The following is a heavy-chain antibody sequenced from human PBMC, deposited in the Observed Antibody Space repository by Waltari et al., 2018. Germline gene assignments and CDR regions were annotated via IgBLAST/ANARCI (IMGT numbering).Heavy chain of an antibody. D-gene: IGHD3-22*01. J-gene: IGHJ4*02. V-gene: IGHV3-23*01. CDR2: ISGSGGST. Sequence: EVQLLESGGGLVQPGGSLRLSCAASGFTFSSYALRWVRQAPGKGLGWVSAISGSGGSTYYSDSVKGRFTISRDNSKNTLYLQMNSLRAEDTAVYYCARDSRDSYDSSGYYNLFFYYWGQGTLVTVSS. CDR3: ARDSRDSYDSSGYYNLFFYY. CDR1: GFTFSSYA.